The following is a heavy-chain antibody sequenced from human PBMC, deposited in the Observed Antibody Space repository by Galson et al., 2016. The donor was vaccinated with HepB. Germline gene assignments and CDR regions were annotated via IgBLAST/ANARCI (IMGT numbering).Heavy chain of an antibody. D-gene: IGHD3-16*01. CDR2: IYRGDSDI. J-gene: IGHJ4*02. Sequence: QSGAEVTKPVESLKISCEGSGYRCPNYWIGWVRQKSGKGLEGGGNIYRGDSDIRYSPSFQGQSIISADKSLSTAYLQWTSLKASDTAMYYCAKGGGTGRRPFDSWGQGTLVTVSS. V-gene: IGHV5-51*01. CDR3: AKGGGTGRRPFDS. CDR1: GYRCPNYW.